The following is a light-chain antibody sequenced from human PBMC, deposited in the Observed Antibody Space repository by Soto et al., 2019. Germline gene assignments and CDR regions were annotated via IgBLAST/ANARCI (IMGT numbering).Light chain of an antibody. J-gene: IGKJ2*01. V-gene: IGKV3-15*01. CDR1: QSVSTT. Sequence: EIVMTQSPATLSASPGESVTLSCRASQSVSTTLAWYQQKPGQAPRLLIYGAFNRATGIADRFSGGGPETDFTLTISSLQSEDFGVYYCQQYNDWRMYTFGQGTKLEIK. CDR2: GAF. CDR3: QQYNDWRMYT.